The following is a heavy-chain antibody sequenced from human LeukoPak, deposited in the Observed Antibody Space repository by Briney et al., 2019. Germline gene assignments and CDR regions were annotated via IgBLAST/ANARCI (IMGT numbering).Heavy chain of an antibody. D-gene: IGHD2-2*01. J-gene: IGHJ4*02. Sequence: GESLKISCKGSGYSFTSYWIGWVRQMPGKGLDWMGIIYPGDSDTRYSPSFQGQVTISADKSISTAYLQWSSLKASDTAMYYCARHIGSSTSCLDYWGQGTLVTVSS. CDR1: GYSFTSYW. CDR2: IYPGDSDT. V-gene: IGHV5-51*01. CDR3: ARHIGSSTSCLDY.